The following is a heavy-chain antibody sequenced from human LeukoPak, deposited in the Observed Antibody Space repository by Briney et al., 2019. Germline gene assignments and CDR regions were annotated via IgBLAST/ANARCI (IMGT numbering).Heavy chain of an antibody. CDR2: IYHSGST. D-gene: IGHD2-2*01. CDR3: ARVSHCSSTSCPFYYYGMDV. V-gene: IGHV4-30-2*01. Sequence: SETLSLTCAVSGGSISSGGYSWNWIRQPPGKGLEWIGYIYHSGSTYYNPSLKSRVTISVDRSKNQFSLKLSSVTAADTAVYYCARVSHCSSTSCPFYYYGMDVWGQGTTVTVSS. CDR1: GGSISSGGYS. J-gene: IGHJ6*02.